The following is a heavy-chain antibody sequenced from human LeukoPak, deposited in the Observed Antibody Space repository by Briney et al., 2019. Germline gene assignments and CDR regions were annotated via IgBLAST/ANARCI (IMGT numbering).Heavy chain of an antibody. V-gene: IGHV4-30-2*01. CDR2: IYHSGST. CDR3: ARGQPNYNILTGYWTEYYYYYMDV. CDR1: GGSISSGGYS. J-gene: IGHJ6*03. D-gene: IGHD3-9*01. Sequence: SETLSLTCAVSGGSISSGGYSWSWIRQPPGKGLEWIGYIYHSGSTYYNPSLKSRVTISVDTSKNHFSLKLSSVTAADTAVYYGARGQPNYNILTGYWTEYYYYYMDVWGKGTTVTVSS.